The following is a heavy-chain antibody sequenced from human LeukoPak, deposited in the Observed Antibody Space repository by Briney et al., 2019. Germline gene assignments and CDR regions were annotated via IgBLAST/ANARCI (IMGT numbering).Heavy chain of an antibody. D-gene: IGHD3-10*01. CDR1: GGSFSGYY. V-gene: IGHV4-34*01. CDR2: INHSGST. Sequence: PSETLSLTCAVYGGSFSGYYWSWIRQPPGKGLEWIGEINHSGSTNYNPSLKSRVTISVDTSKNQFSQKLSSVTAADTAVYYCARGVRGVKMFDYWGQGTLVTVSS. CDR3: ARGVRGVKMFDY. J-gene: IGHJ4*02.